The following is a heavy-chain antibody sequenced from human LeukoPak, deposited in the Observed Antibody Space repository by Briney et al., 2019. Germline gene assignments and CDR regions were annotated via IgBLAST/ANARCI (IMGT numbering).Heavy chain of an antibody. CDR2: IYYSGST. CDR3: ARRITMARGVITDAFDI. D-gene: IGHD3-10*01. V-gene: IGHV4-30-4*01. CDR1: GGSISSGDYY. Sequence: SETLSLTCTVSGGSISSGDYYWSWIRQPPGKGLEWIGYIYYSGSTYYNPSLKSRVTISVDTSKNQFSLKLGSVTAADTAVYYCARRITMARGVITDAFDIWGQGTMVTVSS. J-gene: IGHJ3*02.